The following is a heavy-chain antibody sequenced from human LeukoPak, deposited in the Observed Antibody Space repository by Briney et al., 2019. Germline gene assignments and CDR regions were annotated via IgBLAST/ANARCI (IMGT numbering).Heavy chain of an antibody. CDR2: MNPNNGNT. J-gene: IGHJ6*03. Sequence: ASVKVSCKASGYTFTSYDINWVRQAPGQGLEWMASMNPNNGNTAYARKFQGRVTMTRDTSIGTPYLELSALRSEDTAVYYCARLHWESGGIYFYYYMDVWGKGTTVTVSS. V-gene: IGHV1-8*01. D-gene: IGHD3-16*01. CDR3: ARLHWESGGIYFYYYMDV. CDR1: GYTFTSYD.